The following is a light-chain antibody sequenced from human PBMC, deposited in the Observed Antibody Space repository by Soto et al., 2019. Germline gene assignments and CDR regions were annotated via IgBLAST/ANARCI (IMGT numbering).Light chain of an antibody. V-gene: IGKV1-5*01. J-gene: IGKJ1*01. CDR3: QQYSIYSPWT. CDR2: DAS. Sequence: DIQMPQSPSTLSASVGDIVIITCRASQSISNWLAWYQQKPGMAPKLLIYDASNLESGVPSRFSGSGSGTEFTLTISSLQPDDFATYYCQQYSIYSPWTFGQGTRVEIK. CDR1: QSISNW.